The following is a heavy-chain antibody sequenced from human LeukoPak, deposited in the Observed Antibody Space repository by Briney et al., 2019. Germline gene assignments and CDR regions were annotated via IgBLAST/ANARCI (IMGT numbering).Heavy chain of an antibody. Sequence: SSYAISWVRQAPGQGLEWMGRTYHRSRWYNDYAVSVRGRITINPDTSKNQFSLQLKSVTPEDTAVYYCARIVGGSQDFWGQGTLVTVSS. CDR1: SSYA. CDR2: TYHRSRWYN. V-gene: IGHV6-1*01. D-gene: IGHD3-16*02. J-gene: IGHJ4*02. CDR3: ARIVGGSQDF.